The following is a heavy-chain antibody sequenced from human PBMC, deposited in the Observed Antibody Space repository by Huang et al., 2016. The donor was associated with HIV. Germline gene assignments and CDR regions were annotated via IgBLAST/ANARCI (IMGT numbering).Heavy chain of an antibody. CDR3: ARNHDFWRGRMFAISYFDV. CDR1: GGSINTGRYY. Sequence: QMRFQESGPGLVKPSGTLSLTCNVSGGSINTGRYYWGWIRQPPGKGLEWVGSLYYTGKLHYDTALKGRVTMSADTSKNQFSLNLSSVTAADTAIYYCARNHDFWRGRMFAISYFDVWGRGTLVTVAS. J-gene: IGHJ2*01. D-gene: IGHD3-3*01. CDR2: LYYTGKL. V-gene: IGHV4-39*01.